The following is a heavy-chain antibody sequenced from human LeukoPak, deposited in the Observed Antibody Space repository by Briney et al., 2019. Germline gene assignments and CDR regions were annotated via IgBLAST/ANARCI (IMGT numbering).Heavy chain of an antibody. V-gene: IGHV3-74*01. CDR3: AKLKSGYSYGDY. CDR2: INSDGSST. Sequence: GGSLRLSCAASGFTFSSYWMHWVRQAPGKGLVWVSRINSDGSSTSYADSVKGRFTISRDNSKNTLYLQMNSLRAEDTAVYYCAKLKSGYSYGDYWGQGTLVTVSS. J-gene: IGHJ4*02. D-gene: IGHD5-18*01. CDR1: GFTFSSYW.